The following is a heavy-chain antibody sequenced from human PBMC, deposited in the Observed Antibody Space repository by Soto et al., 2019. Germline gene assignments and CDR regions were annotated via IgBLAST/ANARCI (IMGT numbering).Heavy chain of an antibody. Sequence: VQLVESGGGLVKPGGSLRLSCAASGFTFSAYYMSWIRQAPGKGLEWVLYISSSGSTIYYADSVKGRFTISRENAKNSLYLQMNSLRAEDTAVYYCARDSHDILTGYIWFDPWGQGTLVTVSS. CDR1: GFTFSAYY. V-gene: IGHV3-11*01. CDR2: ISSSGSTI. D-gene: IGHD3-9*01. CDR3: ARDSHDILTGYIWFDP. J-gene: IGHJ5*02.